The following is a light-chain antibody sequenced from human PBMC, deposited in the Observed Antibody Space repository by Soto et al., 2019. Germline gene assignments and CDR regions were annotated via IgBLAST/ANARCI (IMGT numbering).Light chain of an antibody. J-gene: IGLJ2*01. Sequence: QSGLTQPPYASGSPGQSVTISCTGTSSDVGGYNYVSWYQHHPGKAPKLMIDEVSKRPSGVPDRFSGSKSGNTASPTVSGLQAEDEADYYCSSYAGRNVVFGGGTKVTVL. V-gene: IGLV2-8*01. CDR3: SSYAGRNVV. CDR1: SSDVGGYNY. CDR2: EVS.